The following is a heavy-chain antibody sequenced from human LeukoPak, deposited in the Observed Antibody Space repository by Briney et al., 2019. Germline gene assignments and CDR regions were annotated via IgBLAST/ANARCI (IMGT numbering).Heavy chain of an antibody. CDR3: ARGAKYYYDSSGYYIFDS. CDR2: ISTSGSNI. CDR1: GFTFSDYY. V-gene: IGHV3-11*01. Sequence: GGSLRLSCAASGFTFSDYYMSWIRQAPGKGLEWVSYISTSGSNIYYADSMKGRFTSSRDNAKNSLYLQMNSLRAEDTAVYYCARGAKYYYDSSGYYIFDSWGQGTLVTVSS. J-gene: IGHJ4*02. D-gene: IGHD3-22*01.